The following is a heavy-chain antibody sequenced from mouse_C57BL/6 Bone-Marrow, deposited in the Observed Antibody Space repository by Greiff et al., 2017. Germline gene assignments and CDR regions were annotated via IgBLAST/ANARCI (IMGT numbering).Heavy chain of an antibody. J-gene: IGHJ3*01. CDR1: GFTFSDYY. CDR2: ISNGGGST. Sequence: EVKVVESGGGLVQPGGSLKLSCAASGFTFSDYYMYWVRQTPEKRLEWVAYISNGGGSTYSPATVKGRFTISRDNAKNTLYLQRSRLKSEDTAMYYCARLEGGNYLFAYWGQGTLVTVSA. D-gene: IGHD2-1*01. CDR3: ARLEGGNYLFAY. V-gene: IGHV5-12*01.